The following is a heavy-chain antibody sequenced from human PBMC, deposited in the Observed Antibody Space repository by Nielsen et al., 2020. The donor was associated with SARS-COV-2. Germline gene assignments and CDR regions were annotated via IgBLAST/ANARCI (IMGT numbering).Heavy chain of an antibody. V-gene: IGHV3-49*04. CDR2: IRSKAYGGTT. J-gene: IGHJ4*01. CDR3: AKVWRSGNSYFDY. CDR1: GFTFGDYA. Sequence: GGSLRLSCTASGFTFGDYAMSWVRQAPGKGLEWVGFIRSKAYGGTTEYAASVKGRFTISRDDSKSIAYLQMNSLKTEDTAVYYCAKVWRSGNSYFDYWGHGTQVTVSS. D-gene: IGHD4-23*01.